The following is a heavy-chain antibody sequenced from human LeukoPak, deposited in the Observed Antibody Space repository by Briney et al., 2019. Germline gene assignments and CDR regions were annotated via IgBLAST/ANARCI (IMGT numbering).Heavy chain of an antibody. CDR1: GGSISSYY. D-gene: IGHD1-14*01. CDR2: IYTSGST. Sequence: SETLSLTCTVSGGSISSYYWSWIRQPAGKGLEWIGRIYTSGSTNYNPSLKSRVTMSVDTSKNQFSLKLSSVTAADTAVYYCAGASVKRNHPTTDYWGRGTLVTVSS. V-gene: IGHV4-4*07. J-gene: IGHJ4*02. CDR3: AGASVKRNHPTTDY.